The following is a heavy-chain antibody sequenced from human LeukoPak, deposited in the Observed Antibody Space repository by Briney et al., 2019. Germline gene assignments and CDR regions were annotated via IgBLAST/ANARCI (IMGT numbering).Heavy chain of an antibody. D-gene: IGHD1-26*01. CDR1: GFTFSSYS. Sequence: GGSLRLSCAASGFTFSSYSMNWVRQAPGKGLEWVSSISSRSSYIYYADSVKGRFTISRDNAKNSLYLQMNSLRAEDTAVYYCARDLGNYGMDVWGQGTTVTVSS. CDR2: ISSRSSYI. V-gene: IGHV3-21*01. CDR3: ARDLGNYGMDV. J-gene: IGHJ6*02.